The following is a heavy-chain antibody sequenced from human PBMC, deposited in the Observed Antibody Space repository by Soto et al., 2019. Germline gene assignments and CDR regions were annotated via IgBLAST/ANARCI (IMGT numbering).Heavy chain of an antibody. J-gene: IGHJ4*02. Sequence: QLQLQESGPGLVKPSETLSLTCTVSGGSTSSSSYQWVWIRQPPGKGLEWIGNVYYNGNTYYNPSLKSRLTIPVDTSNNQFSLKVKSVTAADTAVYYCARLSGSYNDRYFDYWGQGTLVTVSS. CDR3: ARLSGSYNDRYFDY. CDR1: GGSTSSSSYQ. CDR2: VYYNGNT. D-gene: IGHD1-26*01. V-gene: IGHV4-39*01.